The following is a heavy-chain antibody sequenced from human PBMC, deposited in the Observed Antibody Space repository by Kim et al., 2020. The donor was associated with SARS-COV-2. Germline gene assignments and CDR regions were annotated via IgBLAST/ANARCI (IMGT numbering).Heavy chain of an antibody. Sequence: SETLSLTCTVSGGSISSSSYYWGWIRQPPGKGLEWIGSIYYSGSTYYNPSLKSRVTISVDTSKNQFSLKLSSVTAADTAVYYCARLVILTGYYVGYFDYWGQGTLVTVSS. CDR2: IYYSGST. CDR3: ARLVILTGYYVGYFDY. CDR1: GGSISSSSYY. D-gene: IGHD3-9*01. V-gene: IGHV4-39*01. J-gene: IGHJ4*02.